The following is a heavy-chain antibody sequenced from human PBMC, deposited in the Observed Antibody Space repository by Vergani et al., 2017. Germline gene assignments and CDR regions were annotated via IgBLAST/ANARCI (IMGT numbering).Heavy chain of an antibody. D-gene: IGHD3-10*01. CDR2: ISAYNGNT. J-gene: IGHJ3*02. CDR1: GYTFTSYG. CDR3: AADHTMGDAFDI. V-gene: IGHV1-18*01. Sequence: QVQLVQSGAEVKKPGASVKVSCKASGYTFTSYGISWVRQAPGQGLEWMGWISAYNGNTNYAQKFQERVTITRDMSTSTAYMELSRLRSEDTAVYYCAADHTMGDAFDIWGQGTMVTVSS.